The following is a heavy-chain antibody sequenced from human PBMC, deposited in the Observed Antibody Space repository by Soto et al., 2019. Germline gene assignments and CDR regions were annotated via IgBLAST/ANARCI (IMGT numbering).Heavy chain of an antibody. D-gene: IGHD1-20*01. J-gene: IGHJ4*02. V-gene: IGHV4-34*01. Sequence: SETLSLTCDVRSLSGYYWSWLRQTPGVGLEWIGEIHHTGSTNYNPSLKRRVSISVDSSKNQFSLKLTSVTAADTAVYYWAEVDNGGDFDYWARGTLAPVPS. CDR3: AEVDNGGDFDY. CDR2: IHHTGST. CDR1: RSLSGYY.